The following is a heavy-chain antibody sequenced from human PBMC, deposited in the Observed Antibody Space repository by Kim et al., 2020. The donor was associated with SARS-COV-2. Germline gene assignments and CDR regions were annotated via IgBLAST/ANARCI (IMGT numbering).Heavy chain of an antibody. D-gene: IGHD5-12*01. CDR1: GGSFSGYY. J-gene: IGHJ4*02. CDR3: ARGQWLRSVDY. CDR2: INHSGST. V-gene: IGHV4-34*01. Sequence: SETLSLTCAVYGGSFSGYYWSWNRQPPGKGLEWIGEINHSGSTNYNPSLKSRVTISVDTSKNQFSLKLSSVTAADTAVYYCARGQWLRSVDYWGQGTLVTVSS.